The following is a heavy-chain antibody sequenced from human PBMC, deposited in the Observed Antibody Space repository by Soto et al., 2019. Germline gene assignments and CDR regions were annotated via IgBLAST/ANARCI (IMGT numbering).Heavy chain of an antibody. D-gene: IGHD5-18*01. CDR1: GFTFTSSA. V-gene: IGHV1-58*01. CDR3: AAAGQGYSYGMDV. J-gene: IGHJ6*02. Sequence: AASVKVSCKASGFTFTSSAVQWVRQARGQRLEWIGWIVVGSGNTNYAQKFQERVTITRDMSTSTAYMELSSLRSEDTAVYYCAAAGQGYSYGMDVWGQGTTVTVSS. CDR2: IVVGSGNT.